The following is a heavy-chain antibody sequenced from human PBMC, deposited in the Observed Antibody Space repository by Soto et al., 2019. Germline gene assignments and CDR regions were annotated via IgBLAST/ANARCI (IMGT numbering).Heavy chain of an antibody. D-gene: IGHD5-18*01. CDR2: IYPGDSDT. V-gene: IGHV5-51*01. Sequence: GESLKISCKGSGYSFTSYWIGWVRQMPGKGLEWMGIIYPGDSDTRYSPSFQGQVPISADKSISTAYLQWSSLKASDTAMYYCARYRISKIQLWPNPNYYYYGMDVWGQGTTVTVSS. CDR3: ARYRISKIQLWPNPNYYYYGMDV. CDR1: GYSFTSYW. J-gene: IGHJ6*02.